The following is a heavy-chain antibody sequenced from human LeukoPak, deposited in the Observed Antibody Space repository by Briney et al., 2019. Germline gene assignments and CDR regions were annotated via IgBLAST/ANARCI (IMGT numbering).Heavy chain of an antibody. CDR3: ARGQGYTGYGGYNY. CDR1: GYTFTSYD. D-gene: IGHD5-12*01. Sequence: ASVKVSCKASGYTFTSYDINWVRQATGQGLEWMGWMNPNSGDTNYAQKFQGRVTMTRDTSISTAYMELSRLTSDDTAVYYCARGQGYTGYGGYNYWGQGTLVTVSS. V-gene: IGHV1-8*01. J-gene: IGHJ4*02. CDR2: MNPNSGDT.